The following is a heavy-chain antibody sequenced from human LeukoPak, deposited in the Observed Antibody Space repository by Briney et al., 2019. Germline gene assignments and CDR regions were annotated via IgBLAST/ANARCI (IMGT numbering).Heavy chain of an antibody. CDR3: AKDPYDYYDSARLFDY. Sequence: GGSLRLSCAGSGFTFRSYDMSWVRQAPGKGLEWVSAISGSGDSTYYADSVKGRFTISRDNSQNTLYLQMNSLGAEDTAIYYCAKDPYDYYDSARLFDYWGQGTLVTVSS. V-gene: IGHV3-23*01. CDR1: GFTFRSYD. D-gene: IGHD3-22*01. CDR2: ISGSGDST. J-gene: IGHJ4*02.